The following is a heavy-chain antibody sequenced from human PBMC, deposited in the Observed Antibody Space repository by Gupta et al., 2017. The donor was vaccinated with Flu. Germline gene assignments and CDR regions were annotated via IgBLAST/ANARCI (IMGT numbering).Heavy chain of an antibody. Sequence: EVQLVESGGGLVQPGGSLSLSCAASGFTFSSYWMHWVRQAPGKGLLWVSRINNDGSSTIYVDSVRGRFTISRDNAKNTLYLQMNSLRAEDTAVYYCARDDFSYFDSWGQGALVAVSS. CDR1: GFTFSSYW. D-gene: IGHD2-21*02. CDR2: INNDGSST. CDR3: ARDDFSYFDS. V-gene: IGHV3-74*01. J-gene: IGHJ4*02.